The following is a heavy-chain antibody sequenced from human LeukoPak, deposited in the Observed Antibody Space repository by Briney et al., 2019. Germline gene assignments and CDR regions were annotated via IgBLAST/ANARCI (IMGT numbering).Heavy chain of an antibody. CDR3: ARLTHDYYDSSGYSMGHDY. J-gene: IGHJ4*02. D-gene: IGHD3-22*01. V-gene: IGHV1-69*04. CDR2: IIPILGIA. Sequence: ASVKVSCKASGGTFSSYAISWVRQAPGQGLEWMGRIIPILGIANYAQKFQGRVTITADKSTSTACMELSSLRSEDTAVYYCARLTHDYYDSSGYSMGHDYWGQGTLVTVSS. CDR1: GGTFSSYA.